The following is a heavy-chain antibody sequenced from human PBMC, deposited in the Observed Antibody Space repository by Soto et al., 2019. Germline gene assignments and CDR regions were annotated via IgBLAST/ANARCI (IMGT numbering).Heavy chain of an antibody. J-gene: IGHJ4*02. CDR3: APMYSSSWYYFDY. Sequence: QVQLQESGPGLVKPSETLSLTCTVSTFSISSYYWSWIRQPPGKGLEWIGYIYYSGSTSYNPSLKCRVTISLDTSKNQFSLKLGSVTAANTAVYYCAPMYSSSWYYFDYWAQGTLVTVSS. D-gene: IGHD6-13*01. CDR2: IYYSGST. CDR1: TFSISSYY. V-gene: IGHV4-59*03.